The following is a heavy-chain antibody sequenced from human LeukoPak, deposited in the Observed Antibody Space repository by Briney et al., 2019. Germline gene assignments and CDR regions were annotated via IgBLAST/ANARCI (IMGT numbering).Heavy chain of an antibody. V-gene: IGHV4-59*01. D-gene: IGHD6-13*01. CDR1: GGSISSYY. Sequence: SETLSLTCTVSGGSISSYYWNWIRQPPGEGLEWVGYIYYSGGTNYNPSLKSRVTISVDTSKNQFSLKLRSVTAADTAVYYCAREGSLSSSWGCFDYWGRGTLVTVS. J-gene: IGHJ4*02. CDR3: AREGSLSSSWGCFDY. CDR2: IYYSGGT.